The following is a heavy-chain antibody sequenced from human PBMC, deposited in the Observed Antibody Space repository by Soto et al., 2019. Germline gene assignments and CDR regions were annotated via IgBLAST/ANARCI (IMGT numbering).Heavy chain of an antibody. J-gene: IGHJ4*02. D-gene: IGHD6-19*01. Sequence: EVQLLESGGGLVQPGGSLRLSCAAPGFTFSNYAMNWVRQAPGKGLEWGSVISGSGGSTYYADSVKGRFTISRDNSKNTLYLQRNSLRGEDTAVYYCARRSSGWYFDYWGQGTLVTVSS. V-gene: IGHV3-23*01. CDR3: ARRSSGWYFDY. CDR2: ISGSGGST. CDR1: GFTFSNYA.